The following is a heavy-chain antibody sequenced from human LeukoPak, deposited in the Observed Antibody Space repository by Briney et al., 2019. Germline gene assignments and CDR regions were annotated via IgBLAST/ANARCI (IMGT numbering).Heavy chain of an antibody. J-gene: IGHJ1*01. V-gene: IGHV1-3*01. CDR2: INGGNGNT. D-gene: IGHD3-22*01. Sequence: ASVKVSCKTSGYTFTSYGMHWVRQAPGQSLEWMGWINGGNGNTKYSEKFQGRVTIIRDTSASAAYMELSSLRSEDTAVYYCARVPLHDDSGHYYPHWGQGTLVTVSS. CDR1: GYTFTSYG. CDR3: ARVPLHDDSGHYYPH.